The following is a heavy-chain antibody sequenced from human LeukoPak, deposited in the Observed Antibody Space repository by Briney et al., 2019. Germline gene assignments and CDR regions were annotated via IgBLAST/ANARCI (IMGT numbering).Heavy chain of an antibody. Sequence: ASVKVSCKASGYTFTGYYMHWVLQAPGQGLEWMGRINPNNGGTNYAQKFQGRVTMTRDTSISTAYMELNRLRSDDTAVYYCARDGLSGRWREVYFDSWGQGTLVTVSS. J-gene: IGHJ4*02. V-gene: IGHV1-2*06. CDR1: GYTFTGYY. D-gene: IGHD1-26*01. CDR3: ARDGLSGRWREVYFDS. CDR2: INPNNGGT.